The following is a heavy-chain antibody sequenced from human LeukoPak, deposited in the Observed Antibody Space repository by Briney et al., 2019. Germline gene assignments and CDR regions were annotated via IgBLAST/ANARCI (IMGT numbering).Heavy chain of an antibody. CDR2: IHPSGRL. CDR1: GASFSSGDQY. D-gene: IGHD3-3*01. Sequence: PSDTLSLTCTVSGASFSSGDQYWNWIRQSPGKGLEWIGSIHPSGRLYNNPSLEGRVTISIDTSKNQFSLNLSSVTAADTAVYYCARSSSGPFDYWGQGTLVTVSS. J-gene: IGHJ4*02. V-gene: IGHV4-31*03. CDR3: ARSSSGPFDY.